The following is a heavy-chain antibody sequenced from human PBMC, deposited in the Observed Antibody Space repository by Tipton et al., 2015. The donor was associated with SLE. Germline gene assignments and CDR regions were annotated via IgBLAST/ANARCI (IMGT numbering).Heavy chain of an antibody. D-gene: IGHD6-19*01. CDR1: GSSVLSGPNS. V-gene: IGHV4-39*07. J-gene: IGHJ3*01. CDR2: IYYSGTT. CDR3: AREKENTGWFWLNAFDV. Sequence: TLSLTCSVSGSSVLSGPNSWGWIRQSPRTGLEWIGLIYYSGTTFSNPSLRSRVSISLYTPKNQFSLRLSSVTAADTALYYCAREKENTGWFWLNAFDVWGRGTLVTVST.